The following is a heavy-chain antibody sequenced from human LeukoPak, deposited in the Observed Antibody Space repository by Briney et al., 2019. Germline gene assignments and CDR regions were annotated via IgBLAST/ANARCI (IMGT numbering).Heavy chain of an antibody. Sequence: SETLSLTCAVYGGSFSGYYRSWIRQPPGKGLEWIGEINHSGSTNYNPSLNSRVTISVDTSKNQFSLKLSSVTAADTAVYYCARGTDIVVVTAFFYYFDYWGQGTLVTVSS. D-gene: IGHD2-21*02. CDR1: GGSFSGYY. J-gene: IGHJ4*02. V-gene: IGHV4-34*01. CDR3: ARGTDIVVVTAFFYYFDY. CDR2: INHSGST.